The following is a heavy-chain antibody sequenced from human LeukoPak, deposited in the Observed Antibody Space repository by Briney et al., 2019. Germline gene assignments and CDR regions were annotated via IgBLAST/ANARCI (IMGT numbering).Heavy chain of an antibody. V-gene: IGHV3-23*01. J-gene: IGHJ5*02. CDR2: ISGSGGST. Sequence: HSGGSLRLSCAASGFTFSSYGMSWVRQAPGKGLEWVSAISGSGGSTYYADSVKGRFTISRDNSKNTLYLQMNSLRAEDTAVYYCAKSVSSGWPERHNWFDPWGQGTLVTVSS. D-gene: IGHD6-19*01. CDR3: AKSVSSGWPERHNWFDP. CDR1: GFTFSSYG.